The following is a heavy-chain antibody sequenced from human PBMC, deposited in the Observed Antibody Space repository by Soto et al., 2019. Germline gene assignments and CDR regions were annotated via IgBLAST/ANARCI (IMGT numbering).Heavy chain of an antibody. CDR2: INPSGGST. V-gene: IGHV1-46*01. J-gene: IGHJ6*02. CDR1: GYTFTSYY. D-gene: IGHD3-3*01. Sequence: GASVKVSCKASGYTFTSYYMHWVRQAPGQGLEWMGIINPSGGSTSYAQKFQGRVTMTRDTSTSTVYMELSSLRSEDTAVCYCARDLATYYDFWSGYYTGFRTYYYYGMDVWGQGTTVTVSS. CDR3: ARDLATYYDFWSGYYTGFRTYYYYGMDV.